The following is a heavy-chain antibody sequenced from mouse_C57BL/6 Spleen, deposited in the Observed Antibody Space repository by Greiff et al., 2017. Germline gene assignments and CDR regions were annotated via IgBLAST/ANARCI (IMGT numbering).Heavy chain of an antibody. Sequence: VQLQESGAELVKPGASVKISCKASGYAFSSYWMNWVKQRPGKGLEWIGQIYPGDGDTNYNGKFKGKATLTADKSSSTAYMQLSSLTSEDSAVYFCARSGSNYAWFAYWGQGTLVTVSA. CDR1: GYAFSSYW. D-gene: IGHD2-5*01. CDR2: IYPGDGDT. CDR3: ARSGSNYAWFAY. V-gene: IGHV1-80*01. J-gene: IGHJ3*01.